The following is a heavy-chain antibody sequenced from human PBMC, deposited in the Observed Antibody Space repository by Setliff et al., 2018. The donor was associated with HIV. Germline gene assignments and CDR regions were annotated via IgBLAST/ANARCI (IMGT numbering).Heavy chain of an antibody. Sequence: SETLSLTCAVYGGSFSGYYWSWIRQPPGKGLEWIGEINHSGSTTYNPSLKSRVTISVDTSKNQFSLRVNSLNDADTAVYYCARGPPEYCTSTSCYRFDYWGQGTLGTVSS. V-gene: IGHV4-34*01. CDR1: GGSFSGYY. CDR3: ARGPPEYCTSTSCYRFDY. D-gene: IGHD2-2*01. CDR2: INHSGST. J-gene: IGHJ4*02.